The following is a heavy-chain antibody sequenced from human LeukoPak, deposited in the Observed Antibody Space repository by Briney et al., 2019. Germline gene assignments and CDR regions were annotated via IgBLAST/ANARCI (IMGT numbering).Heavy chain of an antibody. CDR3: ARNQYSNYGYYYYGMDV. J-gene: IGHJ6*02. D-gene: IGHD4-11*01. V-gene: IGHV1-24*01. CDR1: GYTLTELS. CDR2: FDPEDGET. Sequence: GASVTVSCKVSGYTLTELSMHWVRQAPGKGLEWMGGFDPEDGETIYAQKFQGRVTMTSNTSISTAYMELSSLRSEDTAVYYCARNQYSNYGYYYYGMDVWGQGTTVTVSS.